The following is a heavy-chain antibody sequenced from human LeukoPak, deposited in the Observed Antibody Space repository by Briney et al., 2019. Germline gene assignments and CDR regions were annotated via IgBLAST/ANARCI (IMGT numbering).Heavy chain of an antibody. J-gene: IGHJ4*02. Sequence: PGGSLRLSCAASGFIFDDYGMNWVRQAPGKGLEWVSGINWNGGSTGYGDSVKGRFTISRDNAKNSLYLQMNSLRAEDTALYYCARAFKYSMSGYYFDYWGQGTLVTVSS. CDR1: GFIFDDYG. CDR2: INWNGGST. CDR3: ARAFKYSMSGYYFDY. D-gene: IGHD2-21*01. V-gene: IGHV3-20*04.